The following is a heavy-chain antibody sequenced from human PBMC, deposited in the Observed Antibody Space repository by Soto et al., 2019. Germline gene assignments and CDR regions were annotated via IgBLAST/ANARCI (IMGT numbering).Heavy chain of an antibody. D-gene: IGHD4-4*01. CDR3: AKRATPVTQEYYFDY. Sequence: PGGSLSLSCAASGFTFSSYAMSWVRQAPGKGLEWVSAISGSGGSTYYADSVKGRFTISRDNSKNTLYLQMNSLRAEDTAVYYCAKRATPVTQEYYFDYWGQGTLVTVSS. V-gene: IGHV3-23*01. CDR2: ISGSGGST. CDR1: GFTFSSYA. J-gene: IGHJ4*02.